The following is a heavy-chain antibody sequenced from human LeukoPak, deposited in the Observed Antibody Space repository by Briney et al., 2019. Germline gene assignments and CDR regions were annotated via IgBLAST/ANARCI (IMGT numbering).Heavy chain of an antibody. CDR1: GFTFSSYA. D-gene: IGHD6-6*01. CDR3: AKWKYSNSGIDDY. Sequence: GGSLRLSCAASGFTFSSYAMHWVRQAPGKGLEWVAVISYDGSNKYYADSVKGRFTISRDNSKNMLYLQMNSLRAEDTAVYYCAKWKYSNSGIDDYWGQGTLVTVSS. J-gene: IGHJ4*02. CDR2: ISYDGSNK. V-gene: IGHV3-30-3*02.